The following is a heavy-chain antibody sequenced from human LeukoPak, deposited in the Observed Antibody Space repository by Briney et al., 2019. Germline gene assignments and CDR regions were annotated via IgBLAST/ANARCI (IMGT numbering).Heavy chain of an antibody. CDR3: ARDGEGDEGWDY. J-gene: IGHJ4*02. Sequence: PSETLSLTCSVSPVSIRRHFWIWIRQSPGKGLEYIGRFSYSGNTDYNSSLKGRVSISADTSKNQFFLRLISVTAADTAIYYCARDGEGDEGWDYWGQGTLVTVPS. CDR2: FSYSGNT. V-gene: IGHV4-59*11. CDR1: PVSIRRHF. D-gene: IGHD3-10*01.